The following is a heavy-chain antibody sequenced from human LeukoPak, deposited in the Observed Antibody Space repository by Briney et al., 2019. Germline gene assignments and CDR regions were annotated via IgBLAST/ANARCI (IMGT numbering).Heavy chain of an antibody. J-gene: IGHJ4*02. Sequence: GASVKVPCKASGGTFSSYAISWVRQAPGQGLEWMGGIIPIFGTANYAQKFQGRVTITADESTSTAYMELSSLRSEDTAVYYCAGRDSSGYYRFDYWGQGTLVTVSS. D-gene: IGHD3-22*01. CDR2: IIPIFGTA. CDR1: GGTFSSYA. V-gene: IGHV1-69*13. CDR3: AGRDSSGYYRFDY.